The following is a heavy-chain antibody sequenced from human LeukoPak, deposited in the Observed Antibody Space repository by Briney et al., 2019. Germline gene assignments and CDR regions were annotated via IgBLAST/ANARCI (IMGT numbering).Heavy chain of an antibody. Sequence: KVSCKASGYTFTGYYMHWVRQASGKGLEWVGRIRSKANSYATAYAASVKGRFTISRDDSKNTAYLQMNSLKTEDTAVYYCTRHYDILTGYYGGAFDIWGQGTMVTVSS. CDR1: GYTFTGYY. V-gene: IGHV3-73*01. CDR2: IRSKANSYAT. J-gene: IGHJ3*02. CDR3: TRHYDILTGYYGGAFDI. D-gene: IGHD3-9*01.